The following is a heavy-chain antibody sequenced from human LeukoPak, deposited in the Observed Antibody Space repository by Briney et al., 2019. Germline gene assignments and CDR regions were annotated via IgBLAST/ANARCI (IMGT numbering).Heavy chain of an antibody. J-gene: IGHJ4*02. CDR3: ARSSMDYYDSSGYYFDY. V-gene: IGHV3-21*01. CDR2: ISSSSSYI. Sequence: GGSLRLSCAASGFTFSSYSMNWVRQAPGKGLEWVSSISSSSSYIYYAGSVKGRFTISRDNAKNSLYLQMNSLRAEDTAVYYCARSSMDYYDSSGYYFDYWGQGTLVTVSS. D-gene: IGHD3-22*01. CDR1: GFTFSSYS.